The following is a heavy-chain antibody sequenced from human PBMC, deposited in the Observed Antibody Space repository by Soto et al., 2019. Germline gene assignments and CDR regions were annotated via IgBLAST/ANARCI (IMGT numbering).Heavy chain of an antibody. Sequence: GGSLRLSCAASGFNFSDYYMTWIRQAPGQGLEWVSYISSRSGTIFYADSVKGRFTLSRDNSKNSVYLQMNSLRAEDTAVYYCARGYCSSTICYIWDNWFDPWGQGTLVTVSS. CDR2: ISSRSGTI. D-gene: IGHD2-2*02. J-gene: IGHJ5*02. CDR3: ARGYCSSTICYIWDNWFDP. V-gene: IGHV3-11*01. CDR1: GFNFSDYY.